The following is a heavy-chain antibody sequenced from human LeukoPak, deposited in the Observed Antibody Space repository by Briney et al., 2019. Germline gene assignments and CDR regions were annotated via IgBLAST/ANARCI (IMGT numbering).Heavy chain of an antibody. CDR3: ARLALPHKKPGHPYYYYYMDV. CDR2: IYHSGST. Sequence: SETLSLTCTVSGYSISSGYYWGWIRQPPGKGLEWIGSIYHSGSTYYNPSLKSRVTISVDTSKNQFSLKLSSVTAADTAVYYCARLALPHKKPGHPYYYYYMDVWGKGTTVTISS. D-gene: IGHD2-15*01. V-gene: IGHV4-38-2*02. J-gene: IGHJ6*03. CDR1: GYSISSGYY.